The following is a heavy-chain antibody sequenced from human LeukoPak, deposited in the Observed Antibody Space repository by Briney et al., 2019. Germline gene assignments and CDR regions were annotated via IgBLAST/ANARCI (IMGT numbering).Heavy chain of an antibody. CDR3: ARVGTIFGVVEYYYGMDV. CDR1: GGTFSSYA. CDR2: IIPIFGTA. D-gene: IGHD3-3*01. J-gene: IGHJ6*02. Sequence: GSSVKVSCKASGGTFSSYAISWVRQAPGQGLEWMGGIIPIFGTANYAQKFQGRVTITADESTSTAYMELSSLRSEDTAVYHCARVGTIFGVVEYYYGMDVWGQGTTVTVSS. V-gene: IGHV1-69*01.